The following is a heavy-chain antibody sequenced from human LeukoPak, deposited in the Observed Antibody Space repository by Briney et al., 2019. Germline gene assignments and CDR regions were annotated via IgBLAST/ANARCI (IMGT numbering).Heavy chain of an antibody. CDR3: SGRSGFSSIY. D-gene: IGHD2-2*01. Sequence: AGGSLRLSCAASGFTFNTHWMNWVRQSPRGGLEWVANISPDGSAEYYVDSVKGRFTISRDNAKNLVYLHLSSLRTEDTAAYYCSGRSGFSSIYWGQGTLVTVSS. J-gene: IGHJ4*02. CDR2: ISPDGSAE. V-gene: IGHV3-7*01. CDR1: GFTFNTHW.